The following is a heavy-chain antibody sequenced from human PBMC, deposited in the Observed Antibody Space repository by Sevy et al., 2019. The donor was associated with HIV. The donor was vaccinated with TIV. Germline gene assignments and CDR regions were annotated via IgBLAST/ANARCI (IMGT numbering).Heavy chain of an antibody. CDR3: VRVPAAAGTRGYFDY. Sequence: ASVKVSCKTSGYSFSGYNMHWVRQAPGQGLEWMGRINPTRGGKKFAEMFQGRVTMTRDMSISTAYMELSSLRSDDTAVYYCVRVPAAAGTRGYFDYWGQGTLVTVSS. J-gene: IGHJ4*02. CDR1: GYSFSGYN. D-gene: IGHD6-13*01. CDR2: INPTRGGK. V-gene: IGHV1-2*06.